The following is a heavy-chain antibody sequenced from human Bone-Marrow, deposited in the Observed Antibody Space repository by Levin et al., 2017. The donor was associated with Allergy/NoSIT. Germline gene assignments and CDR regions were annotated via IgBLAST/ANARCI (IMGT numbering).Heavy chain of an antibody. Sequence: SETLSLTCAVYGGSFSGYYWSWIRQPPGKGLEWIGEINHSGSTNYNPSLKSRVTISVDTSKNQFSLKLSSVTAADTAVYYCARENYCSSTSCYTDLYYYYYYMDVWGKGTTVTVSS. D-gene: IGHD2-2*02. V-gene: IGHV4-34*01. CDR1: GGSFSGYY. CDR3: ARENYCSSTSCYTDLYYYYYYMDV. CDR2: INHSGST. J-gene: IGHJ6*03.